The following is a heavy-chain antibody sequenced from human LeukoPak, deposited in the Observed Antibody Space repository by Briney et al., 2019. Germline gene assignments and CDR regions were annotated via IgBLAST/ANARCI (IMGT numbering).Heavy chain of an antibody. Sequence: SETLSLTCTVSGGSISSGDYYWSWIRQPPGKGLEWIGYIYYTGSTYYNPSLKSRVTISVDTSKNQFSLKLTSVTAADTAVYYCARASVVTEGFDSWGQGTLVTVSS. V-gene: IGHV4-30-4*01. D-gene: IGHD2-2*01. CDR1: GGSISSGDYY. CDR2: IYYTGST. CDR3: ARASVVTEGFDS. J-gene: IGHJ4*02.